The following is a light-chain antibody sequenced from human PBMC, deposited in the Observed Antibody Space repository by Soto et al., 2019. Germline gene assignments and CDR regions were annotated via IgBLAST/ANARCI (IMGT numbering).Light chain of an antibody. V-gene: IGLV2-14*01. J-gene: IGLJ1*01. CDR3: SSYTSSNTLLYV. CDR1: SSDVGGYNY. Sequence: QSALTRPASVSGSPGQSITISCTGTSSDVGGYNYVSWYQQYPGKAPKLMIYEVTNRPSGVSNRFSGSKSGNTASLTISGLQAEDEADYYCSSYTSSNTLLYVFGTGTKVTDL. CDR2: EVT.